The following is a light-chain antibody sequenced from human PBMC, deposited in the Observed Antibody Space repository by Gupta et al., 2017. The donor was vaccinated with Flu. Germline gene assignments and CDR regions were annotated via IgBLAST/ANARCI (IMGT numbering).Light chain of an antibody. J-gene: IGKJ5*01. CDR3: QTYHTTPRN. CDR2: WAS. CDR1: QSVVSRSDNKSY. V-gene: IGKV4-1*01. Sequence: DIMIAPSPDSLALSLGETTTINCKSSQSVVSRSDNKSYLAWYLQTGGQPHKLLLYWASTREYGVPERFSGSGSGTDFTLTISGLQAEAVAVYFGQTYHTTPRNLGQGTRLEMK.